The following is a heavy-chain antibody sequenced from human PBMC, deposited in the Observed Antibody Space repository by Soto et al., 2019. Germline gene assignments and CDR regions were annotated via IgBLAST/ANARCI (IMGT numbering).Heavy chain of an antibody. D-gene: IGHD3-9*01. CDR2: INHSGST. CDR3: ARGRLVLRYFDRPSYYFDY. CDR1: GGSFSGYY. J-gene: IGHJ4*02. Sequence: SETLSLTCAVYGGSFSGYYWSWIRQPPGKGLEWIGEINHSGSTNYNPSLKSRVTISVDTSKNQFSLKLSSVTAADTAVYYCARGRLVLRYFDRPSYYFDYWGQGTLVTVSS. V-gene: IGHV4-34*01.